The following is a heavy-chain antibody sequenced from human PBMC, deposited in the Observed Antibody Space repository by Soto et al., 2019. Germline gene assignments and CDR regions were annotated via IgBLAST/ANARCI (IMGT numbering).Heavy chain of an antibody. D-gene: IGHD3-10*01. CDR2: VYYSSII. V-gene: IGHV4-61*03. CDR1: GDSVSSGDNY. CDR3: VRDLNGPGDY. Sequence: SETLCLTCTVSGDSVSSGDNYWTWIRQPPGKGPEWIANVYYSSIINYNPSLKSRVTISVDTSKNHLSLSLRSVTAADTAIYFCVRDLNGPGDYWGKGTLVSGSA. J-gene: IGHJ4*02.